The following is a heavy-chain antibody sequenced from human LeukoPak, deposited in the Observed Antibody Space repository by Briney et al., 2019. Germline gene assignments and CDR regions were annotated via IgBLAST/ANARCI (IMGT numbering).Heavy chain of an antibody. CDR3: AKASAMIVVVSKHFDY. Sequence: GGSLRLSCAASGFTFSSYSMNWVRQAPGKGLEWVSFISSSSSHIYYADSVKGRFIISRDNSKNTLSLQMNSLRAEDTAVYYCAKASAMIVVVSKHFDYWGQGTLVTVSS. D-gene: IGHD3-22*01. V-gene: IGHV3-21*04. J-gene: IGHJ4*02. CDR1: GFTFSSYS. CDR2: ISSSSSHI.